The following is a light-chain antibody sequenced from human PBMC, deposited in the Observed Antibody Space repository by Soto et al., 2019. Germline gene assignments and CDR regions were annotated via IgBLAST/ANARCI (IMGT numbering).Light chain of an antibody. Sequence: EIVMTQSPATLSVSPGERATLSCRASQNVGNNLVWYQQKPGQAPRLLIYATSNRATGIPARFSGSGSGTDFTLTISSLEPEDFAVYYCQQRSSWPFTFGPGTKVDIK. CDR2: ATS. V-gene: IGKV3-11*01. J-gene: IGKJ3*01. CDR3: QQRSSWPFT. CDR1: QNVGNN.